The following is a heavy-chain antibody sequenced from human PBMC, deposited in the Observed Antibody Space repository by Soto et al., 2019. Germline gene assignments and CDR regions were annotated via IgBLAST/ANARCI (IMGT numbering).Heavy chain of an antibody. J-gene: IGHJ4*02. Sequence: SETLSLTCTVSGGSISSYYWSWIRQPPGKGLEWIGYIYYSGSTNYNPSLKSRVTISVDTSKSQFSLKLSSVTAADTAVYYCARCGGDCYTFFYWGQGTLVTVSS. CDR3: ARCGGDCYTFFY. CDR1: GGSISSYY. V-gene: IGHV4-59*08. D-gene: IGHD2-21*01. CDR2: IYYSGST.